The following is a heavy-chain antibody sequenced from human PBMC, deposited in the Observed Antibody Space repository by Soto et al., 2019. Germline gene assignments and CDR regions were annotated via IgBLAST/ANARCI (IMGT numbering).Heavy chain of an antibody. CDR3: AGEKVGTTGIDF. D-gene: IGHD1-26*01. CDR2: MNPNSGNT. V-gene: IGHV1-8*01. Sequence: QAQLVQSGAEVKKPGASVKVSCKASGYTFTGYDINWVRQATGQGLEWMGWMNPNSGNTGYAQNFQGRLTMTLDNSITTAYMELTSLRDDDSAVYYCAGEKVGTTGIDFWGQGTLVTVSS. J-gene: IGHJ4*02. CDR1: GYTFTGYD.